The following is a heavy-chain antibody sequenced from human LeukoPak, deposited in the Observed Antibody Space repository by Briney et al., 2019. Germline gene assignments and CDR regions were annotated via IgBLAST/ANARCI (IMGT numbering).Heavy chain of an antibody. D-gene: IGHD3-10*01. J-gene: IGHJ5*02. V-gene: IGHV4-4*07. Sequence: SETLSLTCTVSGGSISSYYWSWIRQPAGKGLEWIGRIYTSGSTNYNPSLKSRVTMSVDTSKNQFSLKLSSVTAADTAVYYCARVRVVRGHYNWFDPWGQGTLVTVSS. CDR3: ARVRVVRGHYNWFDP. CDR1: GGSISSYY. CDR2: IYTSGST.